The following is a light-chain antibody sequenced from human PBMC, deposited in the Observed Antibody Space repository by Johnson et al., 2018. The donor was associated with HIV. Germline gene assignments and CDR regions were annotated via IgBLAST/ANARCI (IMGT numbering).Light chain of an antibody. CDR1: SSNIGNNY. Sequence: QSVLTQPPSVSAAPGQMVTISCSGSSSNIGNNYVSWYQQLPGTAPKLLIYDNNKRPSGIPDRFSGSKSGTSATLGITGLQTGDEADYYCGTWDSSLSVGVFGTGTKVTVL. CDR2: DNN. CDR3: GTWDSSLSVGV. J-gene: IGLJ1*01. V-gene: IGLV1-51*01.